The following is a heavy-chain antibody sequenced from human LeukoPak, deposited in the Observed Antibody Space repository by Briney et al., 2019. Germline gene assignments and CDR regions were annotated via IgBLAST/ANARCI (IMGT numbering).Heavy chain of an antibody. J-gene: IGHJ4*02. CDR2: IYYSWTT. CDR3: ARGLLEWLGVFDY. V-gene: IGHV4-59*01. CDR1: GGSISGYY. Sequence: PSETLSLTCTVSGGSISGYYWSWIRQSPGKGLDWIGYIYYSWTTNYNPSLKSRVTISVDTSKNQFSLKLSSVTAADTALYYCARGLLEWLGVFDYWGQGTLVTASS. D-gene: IGHD3-3*01.